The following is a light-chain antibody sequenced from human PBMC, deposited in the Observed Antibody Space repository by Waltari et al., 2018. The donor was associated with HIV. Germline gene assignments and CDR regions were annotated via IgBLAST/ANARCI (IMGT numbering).Light chain of an antibody. J-gene: IGLJ3*02. CDR1: RSNIGDRY. Sequence: SALTHPPSPSGTHGQTVTIPCPGSRSNIGDRYETRYQQHPGTAPNLLIYRNSQRPSGVRDRCSGSKSGTSASLAINDLRSEDEAEYHCAAWDDSLSGWVFGGGTNLTVL. CDR3: AAWDDSLSGWV. CDR2: RNS. V-gene: IGLV1-47*01.